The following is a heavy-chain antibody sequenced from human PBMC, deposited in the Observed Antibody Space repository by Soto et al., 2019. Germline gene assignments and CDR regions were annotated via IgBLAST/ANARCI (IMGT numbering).Heavy chain of an antibody. CDR2: IKGDGSER. CDR1: GLTFRSYW. Sequence: GGSLRLFCEAPGLTFRSYWMSWVRQAPGKGLEWVANIKGDGSERHYADSVKGRFIISRDNAKNSLFLQMNSLRVEDTAVYYCARDGCTSASCDVYGMDVWGQGTTVIVYS. D-gene: IGHD2-2*01. J-gene: IGHJ6*02. V-gene: IGHV3-7*03. CDR3: ARDGCTSASCDVYGMDV.